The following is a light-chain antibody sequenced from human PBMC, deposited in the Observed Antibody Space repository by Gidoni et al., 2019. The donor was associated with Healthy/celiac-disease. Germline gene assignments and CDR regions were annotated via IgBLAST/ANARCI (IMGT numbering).Light chain of an antibody. Sequence: QSALTQPPSASGSPGQTVTISCTGTSSDVGGYNYVSWYQQHPGKAPKLMIYEVSKRPSGVPDRFFGSKSGNTASLTDSGLQAEDEADYYCSSYAGSNGVVFGGGTKLTVL. V-gene: IGLV2-8*01. CDR1: SSDVGGYNY. CDR2: EVS. J-gene: IGLJ2*01. CDR3: SSYAGSNGVV.